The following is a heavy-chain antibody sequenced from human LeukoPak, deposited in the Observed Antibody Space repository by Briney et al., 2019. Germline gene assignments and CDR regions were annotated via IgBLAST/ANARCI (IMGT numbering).Heavy chain of an antibody. V-gene: IGHV3-23*01. CDR2: ISGSGGST. J-gene: IGHJ4*02. CDR3: AKLGGLISFGELSPFDY. D-gene: IGHD3-10*01. Sequence: GGSLRLSCAASGFTFSSYAMSWVRQAPGKGLEWVSAISGSGGSTYYADSVKGRFTISRDNSKNTLYLQMNSLRAEDTAVYYCAKLGGLISFGELSPFDYWGQGTLVTVSS. CDR1: GFTFSSYA.